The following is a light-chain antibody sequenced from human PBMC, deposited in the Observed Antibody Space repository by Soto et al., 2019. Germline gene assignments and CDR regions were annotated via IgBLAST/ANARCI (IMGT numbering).Light chain of an antibody. CDR3: AAWDDSLNGVL. CDR2: SSN. Sequence: QSALTQPPSASGTPGQRVTISCSGSSSNIGSYTVNWYRQVPGTAPKLLIYSSNQRPSGVPDRFSGAKSGTSASLAISGLQSEDEADYYCAAWDDSLNGVLFGGGTKLTVL. J-gene: IGLJ2*01. V-gene: IGLV1-44*01. CDR1: SSNIGSYT.